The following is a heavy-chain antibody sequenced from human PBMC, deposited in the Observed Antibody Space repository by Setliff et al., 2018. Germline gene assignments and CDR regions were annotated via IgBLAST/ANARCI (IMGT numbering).Heavy chain of an antibody. CDR2: INHSGST. CDR1: GGSFSDYY. Sequence: PSETLSLTCAVYGGSFSDYYWSWIRQSPGKGLEWIGEINHSGSTNYNPSLKTRVTISVDTSKNQFSLQVTSLAATDTALYFCARHEFVGGYYGSVTYRHFDYWGQGILVTVSS. CDR3: ARHEFVGGYYGSVTYRHFDY. J-gene: IGHJ4*02. D-gene: IGHD3-10*01. V-gene: IGHV4-34*01.